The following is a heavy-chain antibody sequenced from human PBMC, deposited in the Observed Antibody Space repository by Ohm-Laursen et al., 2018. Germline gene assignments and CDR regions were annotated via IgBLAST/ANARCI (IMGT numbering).Heavy chain of an antibody. CDR2: ISTYDGKT. Sequence: SVKVSCKTSGYTFNHYGISWVRQAPGQGLEWMGWISTYDGKTQFGQKFQGRVTMNTDMSTSTAYMELSSLRSEDTAVYYCARGTSDDAFDIWGQGTMVTVSS. J-gene: IGHJ3*02. CDR3: ARGTSDDAFDI. V-gene: IGHV1-18*01. CDR1: GYTFNHYG.